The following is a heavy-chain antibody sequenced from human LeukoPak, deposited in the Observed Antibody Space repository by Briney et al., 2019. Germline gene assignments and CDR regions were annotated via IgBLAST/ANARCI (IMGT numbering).Heavy chain of an antibody. CDR1: GFTFSSYA. Sequence: GGSLRLSCAASGFTFSSYAMSWVRQAPGKGLEWVANIKQDGSEKYYVDSVKGRFTISRDNAKNPLYLQMNSLRAEDTAVYYCAREELLGAYYYYGMDVWGQGTTVTVSS. CDR2: IKQDGSEK. D-gene: IGHD1-26*01. CDR3: AREELLGAYYYYGMDV. J-gene: IGHJ6*02. V-gene: IGHV3-7*01.